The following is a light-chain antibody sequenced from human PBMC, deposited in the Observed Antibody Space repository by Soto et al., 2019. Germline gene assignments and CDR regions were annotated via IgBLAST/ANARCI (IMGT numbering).Light chain of an antibody. J-gene: IGKJ5*01. CDR1: QSVSSTY. CDR3: QQYGSSHSRT. Sequence: EIVLTQSPGTLSLSPGERATLSCRASQSVSSTYSVWYQPKPRQAPRLLIYGTSNRATGIPDRFSGSGSGTELTLTITRLEPEDFAVYYCQQYGSSHSRTFGQGTRVEIK. V-gene: IGKV3-20*01. CDR2: GTS.